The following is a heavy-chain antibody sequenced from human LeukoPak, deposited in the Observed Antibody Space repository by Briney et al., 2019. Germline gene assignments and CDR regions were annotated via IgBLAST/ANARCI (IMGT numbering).Heavy chain of an antibody. CDR2: ISSSSGYI. CDR3: ARDASGGYDSGY. D-gene: IGHD5-12*01. Sequence: GGSLRLSCAASGFTFSSYSMNWVRQAPGKGLEWVSSISSSSGYIYYADSVRGRFTIARDKAKNSLYLQMNSLRAEDTAVYYCARDASGGYDSGYWGQGTLVTVSS. J-gene: IGHJ4*02. V-gene: IGHV3-21*01. CDR1: GFTFSSYS.